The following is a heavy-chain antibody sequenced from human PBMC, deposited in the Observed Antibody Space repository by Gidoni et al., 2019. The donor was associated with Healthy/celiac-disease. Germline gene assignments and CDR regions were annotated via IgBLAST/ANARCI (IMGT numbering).Heavy chain of an antibody. CDR3: ARHSGSYYDAFDI. D-gene: IGHD1-26*01. V-gene: IGHV3-30-3*01. CDR1: GFTFSSYA. J-gene: IGHJ3*02. Sequence: QVQLVESGGGVVQPGGSLRPSCAASGFTFSSYAMHWVRQAPGKGLEWVAVISYDGSNKYYADSVKGRFTISRDNSKNTLYLQMNSLRAEDTAVYYCARHSGSYYDAFDIWGQGTMVTVSS. CDR2: ISYDGSNK.